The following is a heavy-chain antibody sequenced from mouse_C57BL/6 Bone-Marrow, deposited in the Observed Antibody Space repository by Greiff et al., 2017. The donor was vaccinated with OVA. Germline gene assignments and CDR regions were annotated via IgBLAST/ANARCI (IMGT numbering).Heavy chain of an antibody. Sequence: VQLQQSGPGLVQPSQSLSITCTASGFSLTSYGVHWVRQSPGTGLEWLGVIWSGGSTDYNAAFISSLSISKDNSKSQVFFKMNSLQADDTAIEYCARTGSSYYFDYWGQGTTLTVSA. J-gene: IGHJ2*01. V-gene: IGHV2-2*01. CDR2: IWSGGST. CDR3: ARTGSSYYFDY. D-gene: IGHD1-1*01. CDR1: GFSLTSYG.